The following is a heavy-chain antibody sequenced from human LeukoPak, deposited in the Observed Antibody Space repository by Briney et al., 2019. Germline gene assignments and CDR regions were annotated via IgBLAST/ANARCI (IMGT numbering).Heavy chain of an antibody. CDR1: GFTFSSYS. CDR2: ISSSSSYI. J-gene: IGHJ5*02. D-gene: IGHD3-3*01. CDR3: ARKWQTIFGVVRNWFDP. Sequence: PGGSLRLSCAASGFTFSSYSMNWVRQAPGKGLEWVSSISSSSSYIYYADSVKGRFTISRDNAKNSLYLQMNSLRAEDTAVYYCARKWQTIFGVVRNWFDPWGQGTLVTVSS. V-gene: IGHV3-21*01.